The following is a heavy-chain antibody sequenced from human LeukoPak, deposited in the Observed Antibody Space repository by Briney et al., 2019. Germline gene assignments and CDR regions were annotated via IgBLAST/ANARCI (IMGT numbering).Heavy chain of an antibody. CDR1: GYSFTNYD. CDR3: TRGASDYWGENYFDY. CDR2: MNPNSGTV. Sequence: GASVKVSCKASGYSFTNYDINWVRQATGHGLEWMGWMNPNSGTVGYAQKFQGRVTMTRNASISAACMELSSLTSEDAAVYYCTRGASDYWGENYFDYWGQGSLVTVSS. D-gene: IGHD7-27*01. V-gene: IGHV1-8*01. J-gene: IGHJ4*02.